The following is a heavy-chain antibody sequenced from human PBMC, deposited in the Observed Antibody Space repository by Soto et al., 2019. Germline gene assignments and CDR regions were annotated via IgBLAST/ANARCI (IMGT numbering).Heavy chain of an antibody. CDR3: TSRCDWTAVDPLDY. D-gene: IGHD5-18*01. CDR2: IRNKGNNYAT. V-gene: IGHV3-73*01. Sequence: GGSLRLSCTASGFSFSDSAMHWVRQASGKGLEWVGRIRNKGNNYATAYTASVKGRFAISRDDSKNTVYLQMNSLKIDDTAVYYCTSRCDWTAVDPLDYWGLGTLVTVSS. J-gene: IGHJ4*02. CDR1: GFSFSDSA.